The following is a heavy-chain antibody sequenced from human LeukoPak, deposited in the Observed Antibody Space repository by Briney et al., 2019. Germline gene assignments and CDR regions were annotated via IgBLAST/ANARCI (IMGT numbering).Heavy chain of an antibody. CDR2: IMQDGSEK. CDR3: ARTGAKWLRTYLFDY. V-gene: IGHV3-7*01. J-gene: IGHJ4*02. CDR1: GFTFSSYW. Sequence: PGGSLRLSCAASGFTFSSYWMSWVRQAPGKGLEWVANIMQDGSEKYYVDSVKGRFTISRDNAKNSLYLQMNSPRAEDTAVYYCARTGAKWLRTYLFDYWGQGTLVTVSS. D-gene: IGHD5-12*01.